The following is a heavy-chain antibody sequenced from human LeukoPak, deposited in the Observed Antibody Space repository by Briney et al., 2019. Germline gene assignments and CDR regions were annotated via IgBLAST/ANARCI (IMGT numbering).Heavy chain of an antibody. Sequence: GGSLRLSCAASGFTFSSYAMSWVRQAPGKGLEWVSAISGSGGNTYYADSVKGRFTISRDNSKNTLYLQMNSLRAEDTAVYYCTREMGICSSTSCYGGLDYWGQGTLVTVSS. D-gene: IGHD2-2*01. CDR1: GFTFSSYA. CDR3: TREMGICSSTSCYGGLDY. V-gene: IGHV3-23*01. CDR2: ISGSGGNT. J-gene: IGHJ4*02.